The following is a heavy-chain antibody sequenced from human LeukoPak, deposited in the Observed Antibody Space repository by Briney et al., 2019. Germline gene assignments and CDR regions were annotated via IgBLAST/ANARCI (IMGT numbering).Heavy chain of an antibody. Sequence: GGSLRLSCAASGFTLSTHWVHWVRQAPGKGLVWVSRLNEDGRITNYADSVKGRFTISRDNAKNTVYLQMNSLRVEDTGVYYCARSFSGYRDYGGQGTQVSVSS. V-gene: IGHV3-74*01. J-gene: IGHJ4*02. CDR1: GFTLSTHW. D-gene: IGHD3-22*01. CDR2: LNEDGRIT. CDR3: ARSFSGYRDY.